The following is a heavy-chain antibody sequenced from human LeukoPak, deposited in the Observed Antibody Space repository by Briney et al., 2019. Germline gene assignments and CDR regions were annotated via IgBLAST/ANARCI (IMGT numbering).Heavy chain of an antibody. D-gene: IGHD1-26*01. J-gene: IGHJ3*02. CDR1: GFTFSSYG. CDR2: ISGSGGST. V-gene: IGHV3-23*01. Sequence: GGSLRLSCAASGFTFSSYGMSWVRQAPGKGLEWVSGISGSGGSTFYADSVKGRFTISRDNSKNTLYLQMNSLRAEDTAVYYCARGGSYLSAFDIWGQGTMVTVSS. CDR3: ARGGSYLSAFDI.